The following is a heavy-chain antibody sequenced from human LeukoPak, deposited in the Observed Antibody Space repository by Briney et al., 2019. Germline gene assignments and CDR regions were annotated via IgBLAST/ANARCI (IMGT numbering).Heavy chain of an antibody. CDR1: GFTFSSYA. CDR2: LSGSGDST. V-gene: IGHV3-23*01. J-gene: IGHJ6*02. CDR3: ASLHRAYYGMDV. Sequence: GGSLRLSCAASGFTFSSYAMSWVRQAPGKGLEWVSALSGSGDSTYYADSVKGRFTISRDSFKNTLYLQMNSLRAEDTAVYYCASLHRAYYGMDVWGQGTTVTVSS. D-gene: IGHD4-11*01.